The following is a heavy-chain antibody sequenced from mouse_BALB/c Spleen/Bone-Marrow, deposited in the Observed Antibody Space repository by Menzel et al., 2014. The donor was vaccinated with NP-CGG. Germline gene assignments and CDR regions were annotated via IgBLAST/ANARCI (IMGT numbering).Heavy chain of an antibody. CDR2: INNNGGST. CDR3: ASVYGCYFDV. D-gene: IGHD1-1*01. CDR1: GFTFSSYG. V-gene: IGHV5-6-3*01. J-gene: IGHJ1*01. Sequence: DVHLVESGGGLVQPGRSLKLSCVASGFTFSSYGMSWVRQTPDKRLELVATINNNGGSTYYPDSVKGQFTISRDNTKNTLYLQMSGLKLEDTAMYYCASVYGCYFDVWGAGTTVTVSS.